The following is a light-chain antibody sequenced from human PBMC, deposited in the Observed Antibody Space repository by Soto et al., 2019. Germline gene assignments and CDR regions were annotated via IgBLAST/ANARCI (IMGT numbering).Light chain of an antibody. V-gene: IGKV1-5*03. CDR1: ESISSW. J-gene: IGKJ5*01. CDR2: QAS. Sequence: DIQITPSPFPLSSSVGDRVTITCPGRESISSWLAWYQQKPGKAPKLLIYQASALEGGVPSRFSGSGSGTEFTLTISSLQPDDFATYYCQQYKTHFPITFGQGTRLEIK. CDR3: QQYKTHFPIT.